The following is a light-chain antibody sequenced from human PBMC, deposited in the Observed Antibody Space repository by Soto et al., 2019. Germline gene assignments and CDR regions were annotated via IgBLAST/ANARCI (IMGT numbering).Light chain of an antibody. J-gene: IGKJ1*01. V-gene: IGKV3-20*01. CDR3: QQYSSPPQT. CDR2: AAS. Sequence: EIVLTQSPGTLSLSPADRATLPCRASETVTGKYLAWYQQKVGQAPRLLIFAASNRATGIPDRFSGSGSGTDFTLTISRLEPEDFAMYFCQQYSSPPQTFGQGTKVDIK. CDR1: ETVTGKY.